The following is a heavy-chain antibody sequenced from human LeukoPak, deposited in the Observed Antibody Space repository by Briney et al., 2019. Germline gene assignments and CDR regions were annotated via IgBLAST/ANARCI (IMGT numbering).Heavy chain of an antibody. D-gene: IGHD3-3*02. V-gene: IGHV3-11*06. CDR3: AREEGASIFGVVIIGKLMDV. CDR1: GFSLGDYY. CDR2: ISSSGRYT. Sequence: GGSLRLSCAASGFSLGDYYMTWIRQAPGKGLEWLSYISSSGRYTNYADSVKGRFTISRDSAKNSVNLQMNSLRAEDTAVYYCAREEGASIFGVVIIGKLMDVWGQGTTVTVSS. J-gene: IGHJ6*02.